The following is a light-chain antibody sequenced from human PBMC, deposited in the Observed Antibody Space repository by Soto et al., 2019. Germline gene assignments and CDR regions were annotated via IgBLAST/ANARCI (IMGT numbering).Light chain of an antibody. J-gene: IGKJ5*01. Sequence: EIVMTQSPATLSVSPGERATLSCRASQSVSTSLAWYQQKPGQAPRLLIYGASTRATGIPARFSGSGSGTAFTLTISSLQSEDFAVYYCQKYNDWPITFGQGTRLEIK. V-gene: IGKV3-15*01. CDR3: QKYNDWPIT. CDR1: QSVSTS. CDR2: GAS.